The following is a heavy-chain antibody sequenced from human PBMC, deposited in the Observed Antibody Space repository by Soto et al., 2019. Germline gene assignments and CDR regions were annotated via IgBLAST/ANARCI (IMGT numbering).Heavy chain of an antibody. V-gene: IGHV3-23*01. CDR3: AKLVRSSTDY. Sequence: EVELLESGGGFVQPGGSLRLSCAASGITFSTYAMSWVRQAPGKGLEWVSSISGSGASTYYADSVKGRFTVSRDNSKNTLYLQVSSPRAEDTAVYYCAKLVRSSTDYWGQGTLVTVSS. CDR2: ISGSGAST. J-gene: IGHJ4*02. D-gene: IGHD2-2*01. CDR1: GITFSTYA.